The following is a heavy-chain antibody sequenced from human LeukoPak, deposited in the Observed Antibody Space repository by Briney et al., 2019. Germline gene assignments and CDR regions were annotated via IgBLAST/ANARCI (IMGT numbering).Heavy chain of an antibody. D-gene: IGHD3-22*01. J-gene: IGHJ4*02. CDR1: GGSISSSSYY. CDR2: IYSSGST. CDR3: ARGRSYYDSSGSSTHAQRRRYFDY. Sequence: KSSETLSLTCTVSGGSISSSSYYWGWIRQPPGKGLEWIGYIYSSGSTNYNPSLKSRVTISVDTSKNQFSLKLSSVTAADTAVYYCARGRSYYDSSGSSTHAQRRRYFDYWGQGTLVTVSS. V-gene: IGHV4-61*05.